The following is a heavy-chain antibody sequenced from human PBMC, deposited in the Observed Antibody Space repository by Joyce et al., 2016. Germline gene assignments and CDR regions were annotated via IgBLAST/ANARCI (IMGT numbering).Heavy chain of an antibody. CDR2: IYSGGIT. CDR3: ATCGGDRRFYFYGMDV. Sequence: EVQLVETGGGLLQPGGALRLSCAASGFTVSTFYMSWVRQAPGKGLGCVSVIYSGGITYYADSVEVRFTISRDNSKNTLYLQMNSLRAEDTAVYYCATCGGDRRFYFYGMDVWGQGTTVTVSS. D-gene: IGHD2-21*01. V-gene: IGHV3-53*02. CDR1: GFTVSTFY. J-gene: IGHJ6*02.